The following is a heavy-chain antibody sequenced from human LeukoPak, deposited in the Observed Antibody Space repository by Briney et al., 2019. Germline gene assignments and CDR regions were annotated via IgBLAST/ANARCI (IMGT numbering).Heavy chain of an antibody. J-gene: IGHJ4*02. D-gene: IGHD4-17*01. CDR1: GGSVSSGSYH. CDR3: ARRDYALDY. CDR2: IYYSGST. V-gene: IGHV4-61*01. Sequence: SETLSLTCTVSGGSVSSGSYHWSWIRQPPGKGLEYIGYIYYSGSTNYNPSLKSRVTISLDTSKNQFSLHLRSVTAADTAVYYCARRDYALDYWGQGTLVTVSS.